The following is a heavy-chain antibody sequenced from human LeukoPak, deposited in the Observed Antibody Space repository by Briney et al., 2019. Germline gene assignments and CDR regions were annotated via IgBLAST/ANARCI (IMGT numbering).Heavy chain of an antibody. CDR3: AKSQQRLVRGAFDI. Sequence: PGGSLRLSCAASGFTFSSYAMSWVRQAPGKGLEGVSAISGSGGSTYYADSVKDRFTISRDNSKNTLYLQMNSLRAEDTAVYYCAKSQQRLVRGAFDIWGQGTMVTVSS. J-gene: IGHJ3*02. CDR2: ISGSGGST. CDR1: GFTFSSYA. D-gene: IGHD6-19*01. V-gene: IGHV3-23*01.